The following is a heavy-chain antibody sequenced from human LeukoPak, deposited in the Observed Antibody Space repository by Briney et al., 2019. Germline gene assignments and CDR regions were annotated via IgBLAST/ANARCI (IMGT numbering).Heavy chain of an antibody. V-gene: IGHV1-69*10. CDR1: GGTFSSYA. D-gene: IGHD3-22*01. CDR2: IIPIFGIA. CDR3: ARDRRYYYDSSGYPLEY. J-gene: IGHJ4*02. Sequence: ASVKVSCKASGGTFSSYAISWVRQAPGQGLEWMGGIIPIFGIANYAQKFQGRVTITADKSTSTAYMELSSLRSEDTAVYYCARDRRYYYDSSGYPLEYWGQGTLVTVYS.